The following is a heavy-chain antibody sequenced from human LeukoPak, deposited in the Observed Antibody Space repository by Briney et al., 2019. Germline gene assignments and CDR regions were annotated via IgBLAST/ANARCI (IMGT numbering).Heavy chain of an antibody. CDR3: AACKWELLHYFDY. D-gene: IGHD1-26*01. Sequence: GGSLRLSCAASGITVSTNYMNWVRQAPGKGLEWVSVIYSTDKTNYADSVQGRFTISRDPSKNTVYLQMNSLRGEDTAVYYCAACKWELLHYFDYWGQGTLVTVSS. V-gene: IGHV3-53*01. J-gene: IGHJ4*02. CDR1: GITVSTNY. CDR2: IYSTDKT.